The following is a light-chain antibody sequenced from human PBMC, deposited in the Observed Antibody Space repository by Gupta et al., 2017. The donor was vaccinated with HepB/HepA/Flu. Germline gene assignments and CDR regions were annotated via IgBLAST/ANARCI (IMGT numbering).Light chain of an antibody. CDR3: QQTAGSTWT. Sequence: DIQMTQSPFSLSASVGDRVTITCRASQAISSYLNWYQQKPGKAPKLLIYAASSLQSGVPSRFTGSGSGTDFTLTICRLQPEDFATYYCQQTAGSTWTFGPGTRVEIK. CDR2: AAS. CDR1: QAISSY. J-gene: IGKJ1*01. V-gene: IGKV1-39*01.